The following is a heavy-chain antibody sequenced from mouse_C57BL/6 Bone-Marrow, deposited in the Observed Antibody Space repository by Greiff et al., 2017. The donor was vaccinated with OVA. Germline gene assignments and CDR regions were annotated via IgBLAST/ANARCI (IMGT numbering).Heavy chain of an antibody. Sequence: EVQVVESGGGLVQPGGSLSLSCAASGFTFTDYYMSWVRQPPGKALEWLGFIRNKANGYTTEYSASVKGRFTISRDNSQSILYLQMNALRAEDSATYYCARKGSYDFDYWGQGTTLTVSS. D-gene: IGHD1-1*02. CDR2: IRNKANGYTT. CDR3: ARKGSYDFDY. J-gene: IGHJ2*01. V-gene: IGHV7-3*01. CDR1: GFTFTDYY.